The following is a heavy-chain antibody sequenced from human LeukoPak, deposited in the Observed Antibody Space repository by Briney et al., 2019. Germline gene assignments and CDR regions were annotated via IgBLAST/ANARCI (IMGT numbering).Heavy chain of an antibody. CDR1: GFTFSSYE. CDR2: ISSSSRTI. V-gene: IGHV3-48*01. D-gene: IGHD3-22*01. J-gene: IGHJ4*02. CDR3: ASLYYDSSPWSPVDY. Sequence: GGSLRLSCAASGFTFSSYEMNWVRQAPGKGLEWVSYISSSSRTIYYADSVRGRFTISRDNAKNSLYLQMNSLRAEDTAVYYCASLYYDSSPWSPVDYWGQGTLVTVSS.